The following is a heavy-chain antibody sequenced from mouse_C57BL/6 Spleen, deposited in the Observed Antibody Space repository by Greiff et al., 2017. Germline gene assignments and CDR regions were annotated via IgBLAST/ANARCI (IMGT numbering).Heavy chain of an antibody. D-gene: IGHD3-1*01. Sequence: EVQLQQSGPELVKPGASVKISCKASGYTFTDYYMNWVKQSHGKSLEWIGDINPNNGGTSYNQKFKGKATLTVDKSSSTAYMELRSLTSEDSAVYYCARGGTQLYAMDYWGQGTSVTVSS. CDR3: ARGGTQLYAMDY. J-gene: IGHJ4*01. V-gene: IGHV1-26*01. CDR2: INPNNGGT. CDR1: GYTFTDYY.